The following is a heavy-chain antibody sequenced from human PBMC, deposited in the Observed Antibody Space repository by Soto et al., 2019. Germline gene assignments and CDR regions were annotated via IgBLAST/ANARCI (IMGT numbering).Heavy chain of an antibody. Sequence: PSETVCLTCTVSSGAISSGCYYWSWIRQPPGKGLEWIGYIYYSGSTYYNPSLKSRVTISVDTSKNQFSLKLSSVTAADTAVYYCARVSFPYGSGSYESSNWFDPWGQGTLVTVSS. J-gene: IGHJ5*02. CDR2: IYYSGST. CDR1: SGAISSGCYY. D-gene: IGHD3-10*01. CDR3: ARVSFPYGSGSYESSNWFDP. V-gene: IGHV4-30-4*01.